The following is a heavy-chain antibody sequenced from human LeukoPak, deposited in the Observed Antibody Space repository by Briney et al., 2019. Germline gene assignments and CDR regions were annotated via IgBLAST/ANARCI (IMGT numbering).Heavy chain of an antibody. CDR2: IYTSGST. Sequence: SETLSLTCTVSGGSISSYYWSWIRQPAGKGLEWIGRIYTSGSTNYNPSLKSRVTMSVDTSKNQFSLKLSSVTAADTAVYYCARARALRYFDWLHHSNWFDPWGQGTLVTVSS. CDR3: ARARALRYFDWLHHSNWFDP. V-gene: IGHV4-4*07. D-gene: IGHD3-9*01. J-gene: IGHJ5*02. CDR1: GGSISSYY.